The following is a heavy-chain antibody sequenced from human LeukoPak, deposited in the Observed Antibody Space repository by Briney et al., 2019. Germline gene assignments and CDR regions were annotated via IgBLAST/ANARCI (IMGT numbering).Heavy chain of an antibody. CDR1: GFAFSSFA. CDR2: TSYDGSEE. Sequence: GSSLRLSCAASGFAFSSFAMRWVRQAPGKGLEWVAVTSYDGSEEFYADFVKGRFTISRDNSKNTLFLYMNSLRTEDTAVFYCARAKGIAVDGTGGRIDFWGRGTLVTVSS. V-gene: IGHV3-30*04. J-gene: IGHJ4*02. D-gene: IGHD6-13*01. CDR3: ARAKGIAVDGTGGRIDF.